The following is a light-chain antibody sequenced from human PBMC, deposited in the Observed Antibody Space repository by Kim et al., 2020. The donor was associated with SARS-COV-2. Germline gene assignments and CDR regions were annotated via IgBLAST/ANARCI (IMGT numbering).Light chain of an antibody. Sequence: EIALTQSPVTLSLSPGERATLSCSASQSVSSNSLAGHQQKPGQAPRLLIYGASNRATGIPDRFSGSGSGTDFTLTISRLEPEDFAVYYWLQYGTAPAFGEGTKVDIK. J-gene: IGKJ1*01. CDR2: GAS. V-gene: IGKV3-20*01. CDR3: LQYGTAPA. CDR1: QSVSSNS.